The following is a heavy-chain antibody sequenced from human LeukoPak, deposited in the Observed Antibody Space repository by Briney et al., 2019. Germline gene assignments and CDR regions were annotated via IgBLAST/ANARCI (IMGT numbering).Heavy chain of an antibody. J-gene: IGHJ4*02. CDR2: IIPIFGTA. D-gene: IGHD4-17*01. V-gene: IGHV1-69*13. CDR3: ARGYYGDYATTDFDY. Sequence: ASVKVSCKASGGTFISYAISWVRQAPGQGLEWMGGIIPIFGTANYAQKFQGRVTITADESTSTAYMELSSLRSEDTAVYYCARGYYGDYATTDFDYWGQGTLVTVSS. CDR1: GGTFISYA.